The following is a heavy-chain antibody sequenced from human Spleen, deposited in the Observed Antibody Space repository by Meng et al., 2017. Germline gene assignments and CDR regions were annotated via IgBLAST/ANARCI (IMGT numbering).Heavy chain of an antibody. V-gene: IGHV7-4-1*02. J-gene: IGHJ4*02. D-gene: IGHD6-19*01. CDR1: GYTFTSYA. Sequence: QGELLQSGCDVTEPGHSWMVSCTASGYTFTSYAMNWVRQAPGQGLEWMGWINPNTGNPTYAQGFTGRFVFSLDTSVSTAYLQISSLKAEDTAVYYCARAREYSSGWYQLDYWGQGTLVTVSS. CDR3: ARAREYSSGWYQLDY. CDR2: INPNTGNP.